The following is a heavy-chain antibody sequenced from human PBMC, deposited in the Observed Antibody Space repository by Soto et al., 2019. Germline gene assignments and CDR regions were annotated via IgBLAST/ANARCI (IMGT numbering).Heavy chain of an antibody. Sequence: PGGPLRLSCAASGFSFSSYAMTWVRQAPGKGLEWVSAISGSGGSTYYADSVKGRFTISRDNSKNTLYLQMNSLRAEDTAVYYCAKDTYYDILTGTDAFDIWGQGTMVTVSS. CDR3: AKDTYYDILTGTDAFDI. CDR2: ISGSGGST. V-gene: IGHV3-23*01. J-gene: IGHJ3*02. D-gene: IGHD3-9*01. CDR1: GFSFSSYA.